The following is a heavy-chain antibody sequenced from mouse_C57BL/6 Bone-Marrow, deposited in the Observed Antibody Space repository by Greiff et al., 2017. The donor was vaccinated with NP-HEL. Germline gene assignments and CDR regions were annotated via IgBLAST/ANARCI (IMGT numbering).Heavy chain of an antibody. V-gene: IGHV1-69*01. Sequence: QVHVKQPGAELVMPGASVKLSCKASGYTFTSYWMHWVKQRPGQGLEWIGEIDPSDSYTNYNQKFKGKSTLTADKSSSTAYMQLSSLTSEDSAVYYCAREGTTLVAGDYWGQGTTLTVSS. D-gene: IGHD1-1*01. CDR2: IDPSDSYT. CDR1: GYTFTSYW. J-gene: IGHJ2*01. CDR3: AREGTTLVAGDY.